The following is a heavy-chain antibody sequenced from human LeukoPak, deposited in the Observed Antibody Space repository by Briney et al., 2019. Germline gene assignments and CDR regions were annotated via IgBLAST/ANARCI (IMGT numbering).Heavy chain of an antibody. Sequence: GGSLRLSCAASGFTFSSYGMHWVRQAPGKGLEWVSFISTSSSYIYYADSVKGRFTISRDNAKNSLYLEMNSLRAEDTAVYYCAKRRGAAGGYFDYWGQGTLVTVSS. CDR1: GFTFSSYG. V-gene: IGHV3-21*04. CDR2: ISTSSSYI. J-gene: IGHJ4*02. D-gene: IGHD6-13*01. CDR3: AKRRGAAGGYFDY.